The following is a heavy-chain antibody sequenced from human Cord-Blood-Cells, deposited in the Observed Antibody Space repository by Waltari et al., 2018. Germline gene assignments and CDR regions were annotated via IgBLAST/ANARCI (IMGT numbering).Heavy chain of an antibody. D-gene: IGHD3-10*01. CDR1: GFTFSSYW. J-gene: IGHJ4*02. CDR3: ARGDTWFRELLYTDY. CDR2: INSEGSST. V-gene: IGHV3-74*01. Sequence: EVQLVESGGGLVQPGGSLRLSCAASGFTFSSYWMHWVRQAPGKGLVWVSRINSEGSSTSYADSVKGRFTISRDNAKNTLYLQMNSLRAEDTAVYYCARGDTWFRELLYTDYWGQGTLVTVSS.